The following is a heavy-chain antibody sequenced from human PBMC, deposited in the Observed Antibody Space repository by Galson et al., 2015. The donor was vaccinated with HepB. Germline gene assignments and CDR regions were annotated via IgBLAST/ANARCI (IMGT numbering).Heavy chain of an antibody. CDR3: ARGNKFFYDSSGYRLDS. CDR1: GFIFSIYA. CDR2: MSYDGSIK. J-gene: IGHJ4*02. D-gene: IGHD3-22*01. Sequence: SLRLSCAASGFIFSIYAMLWVRQAPGKGLEWVAVMSYDGSIKYYADSVKGRFTISRDNSKKTLYLQMNSLRAEDTAVYYCARGNKFFYDSSGYRLDSWGQGTPVTVSS. V-gene: IGHV3-30*04.